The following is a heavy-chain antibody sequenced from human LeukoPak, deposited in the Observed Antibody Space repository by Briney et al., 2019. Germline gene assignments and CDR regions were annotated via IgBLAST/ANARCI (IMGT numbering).Heavy chain of an antibody. Sequence: PGGSLRLSCAASGFTFSNYGMSWVRQAPGKGLEWVSGISGSGGSTYYADSVKGRFTISRDSSKNTLYLQMNSLRAEDTAVYYCAKLLNDYGDYYFDYWGQGTLVTVSS. CDR2: ISGSGGST. V-gene: IGHV3-23*01. CDR1: GFTFSNYG. J-gene: IGHJ4*02. CDR3: AKLLNDYGDYYFDY. D-gene: IGHD4-17*01.